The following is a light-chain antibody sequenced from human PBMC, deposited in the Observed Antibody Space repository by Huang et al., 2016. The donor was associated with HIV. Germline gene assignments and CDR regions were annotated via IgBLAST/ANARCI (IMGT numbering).Light chain of an antibody. CDR2: GSS. J-gene: IGKJ1*01. V-gene: IGKV3-15*01. CDR1: QSVFKN. Sequence: ENLMTQSPSTLSVSPGERATLSCRASQSVFKNLAWYQQKPGQSPKLLIYGSSTRAAGIPARFSGSGAGTDFTLTISSLQSEDFAVYYCQQYNTSPRTFGQGTKVEV. CDR3: QQYNTSPRT.